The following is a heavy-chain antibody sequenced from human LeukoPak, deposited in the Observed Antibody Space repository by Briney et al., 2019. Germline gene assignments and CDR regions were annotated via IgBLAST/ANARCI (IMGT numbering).Heavy chain of an antibody. V-gene: IGHV1-2*02. Sequence: ASVKVSCKASGYTFTGYYMHWVRRAPGQGPEWMGWINPKSGGTNYAQKLQGRVTMTRDTSISTAYMELNRLRSDDTAMYYCASIYCAGGSCYDRGGDFWGQGTQVTVSS. CDR2: INPKSGGT. J-gene: IGHJ4*02. CDR1: GYTFTGYY. CDR3: ASIYCAGGSCYDRGGDF. D-gene: IGHD2-15*01.